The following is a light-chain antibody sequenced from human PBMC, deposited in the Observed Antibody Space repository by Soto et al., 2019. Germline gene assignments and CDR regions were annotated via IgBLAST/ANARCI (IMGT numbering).Light chain of an antibody. CDR1: QGVVNH. J-gene: IGKJ4*01. Sequence: IVLTQSPATLSLSPGERATLSCRVSQGVVNHLDWFEQKPGQAPRLLIYETSNRATGIPARFSGSGSGTDFTLTISSLEPEDFAVYYCQQRYSWPLSFGGGTKVEIK. V-gene: IGKV3-11*01. CDR3: QQRYSWPLS. CDR2: ETS.